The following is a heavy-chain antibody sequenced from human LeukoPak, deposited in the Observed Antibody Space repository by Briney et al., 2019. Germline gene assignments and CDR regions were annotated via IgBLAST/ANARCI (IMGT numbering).Heavy chain of an antibody. CDR1: GYTXTSYD. Sequence: ASVKVSXKAXGYTXTSYDINXVRQATGQGLEWMGXMNPNSGNTGYAQKFQGRVTMTRSTSISTAYMELSSLRSEDTAVYYCARGSTVDTVATPLKYWGPGTLVTVSS. J-gene: IGHJ4*02. CDR2: MNPNSGNT. CDR3: ARGSTVDTVATPLKY. V-gene: IGHV1-8*01. D-gene: IGHD5-12*01.